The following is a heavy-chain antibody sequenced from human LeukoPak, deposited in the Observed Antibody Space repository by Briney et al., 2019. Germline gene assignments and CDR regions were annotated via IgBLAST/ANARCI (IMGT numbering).Heavy chain of an antibody. CDR2: ISGSGGST. CDR1: GFTFSSYA. Sequence: GGSLRLSCAASGFTFSSYAMSWVRQAPGKGLEWVSAISGSGGSTYYADSVKGRFTISRDNSKNTLYLQMNSLRAEDTAVYYCARDVGPSGSYYFDYWGQGTLVTVSS. J-gene: IGHJ4*02. CDR3: ARDVGPSGSYYFDY. D-gene: IGHD1-26*01. V-gene: IGHV3-23*01.